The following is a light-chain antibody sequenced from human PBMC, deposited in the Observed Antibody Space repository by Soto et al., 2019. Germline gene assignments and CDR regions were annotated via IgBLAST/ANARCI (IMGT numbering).Light chain of an antibody. Sequence: IQMTQSPSSLSASVGDRVTITCRASQSINTYLNLYQQKPGKAPKLLIYAASSLQSGVPSRFSGSGSGTDFTLTVSSLQPEDFAAYFCQQTYSTLTFGPGTKVDIK. V-gene: IGKV1-39*01. CDR1: QSINTY. CDR2: AAS. CDR3: QQTYSTLT. J-gene: IGKJ3*01.